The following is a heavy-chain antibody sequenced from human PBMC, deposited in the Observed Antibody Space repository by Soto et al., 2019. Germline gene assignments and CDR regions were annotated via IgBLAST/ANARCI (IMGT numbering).Heavy chain of an antibody. Sequence: QVQLVRSGAEEKKPGASVKVSCKASGYTFTSYAMHWVRQAPGQRLEWMGWINAGNGNTKYSQKFQGRVTITRDTSASTAYMELSSLRSEDTAVYYCARAGVGATPNDYWGQGTLVTVSS. D-gene: IGHD1-26*01. CDR2: INAGNGNT. CDR3: ARAGVGATPNDY. CDR1: GYTFTSYA. V-gene: IGHV1-3*05. J-gene: IGHJ4*02.